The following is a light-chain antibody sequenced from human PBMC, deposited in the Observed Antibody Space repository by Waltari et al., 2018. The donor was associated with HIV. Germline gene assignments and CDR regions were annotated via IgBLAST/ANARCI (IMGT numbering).Light chain of an antibody. CDR3: QAWDSSTVV. J-gene: IGLJ1*01. CDR1: KLGDKY. CDR2: QDN. V-gene: IGLV3-1*01. Sequence: SYELTQPPSVSVSPGQTASFSCSGNKLGDKYVSWYQQKPGQSPVTVIYQDNRRPSGIPELFSGSNSGDTATLIISGTQPVDEADYYCQAWDSSTVVFVPGTKVTVL.